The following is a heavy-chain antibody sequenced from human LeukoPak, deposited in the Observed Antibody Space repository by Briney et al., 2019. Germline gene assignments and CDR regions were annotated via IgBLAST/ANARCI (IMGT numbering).Heavy chain of an antibody. CDR2: IYYSGST. CDR1: GGSISTYY. Sequence: SETLSLTCTVSGGSISTYYWSWIRQPPGKALEWIGYIYYSGSTNYNPSLKSRVTISVDTSKKQFSLKLSSVTAAGTAVYYCAREYYYDSSGYYPPHAFDIWGQGTMVTVSS. V-gene: IGHV4-59*01. J-gene: IGHJ3*02. D-gene: IGHD3-22*01. CDR3: AREYYYDSSGYYPPHAFDI.